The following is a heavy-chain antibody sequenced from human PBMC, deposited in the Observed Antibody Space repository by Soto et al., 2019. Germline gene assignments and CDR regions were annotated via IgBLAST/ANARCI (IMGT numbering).Heavy chain of an antibody. CDR1: SGSISSSTW. Sequence: QVQLQESGPGQVKPSGTLSLTCAVSSGSISSSTWWSWVRQPPGRGLEWIGEIYHSGSINYNPSLASRVTISVDKSKNQFSLKLSSVTAADTALYYCARRSPRGDHFDYWGQGTLVTVSS. CDR2: IYHSGSI. J-gene: IGHJ4*02. D-gene: IGHD3-10*01. V-gene: IGHV4-4*02. CDR3: ARRSPRGDHFDY.